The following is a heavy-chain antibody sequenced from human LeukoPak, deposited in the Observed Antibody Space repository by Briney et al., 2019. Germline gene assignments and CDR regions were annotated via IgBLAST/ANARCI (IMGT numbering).Heavy chain of an antibody. CDR2: IYYSGST. V-gene: IGHV4-59*01. D-gene: IGHD3-22*01. J-gene: IGHJ4*02. CDR1: GGSISSYY. CDR3: ARGGPYYYDSSGFGN. Sequence: SETLSLTCTVSGGSISSYYWSWIRQPPGKGLEWIGYIYYSGSTNYNPSLKSRVTISVDTSKNQFSQKLSSVTAADTAVYYCARGGPYYYDSSGFGNWGQGTLVTVSS.